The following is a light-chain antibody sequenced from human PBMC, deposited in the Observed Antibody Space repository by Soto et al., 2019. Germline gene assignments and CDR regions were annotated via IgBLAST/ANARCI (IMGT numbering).Light chain of an antibody. CDR1: EDISTW. CDR3: QHADSFPLIT. V-gene: IGKV1-12*01. Sequence: EIQMTQHPSSVSASVEDRVTITCRSSEDISTWLAWYQQKPGKAPKLLIYAASSLQSGVPSRFSGSGSGTDFTLTISSLQPEDFATYYCQHADSFPLITFGQGTRLEIK. J-gene: IGKJ5*01. CDR2: AAS.